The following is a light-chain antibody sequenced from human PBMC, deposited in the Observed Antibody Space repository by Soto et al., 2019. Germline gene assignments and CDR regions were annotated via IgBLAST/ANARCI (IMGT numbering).Light chain of an antibody. Sequence: SYEPTQPLSVSVALGQTARITCGGKNIGNKNVHWYQQKPGQAPVLVIYRDNNRPSGIPERFSGSNSGNTATLTISRAQVGDEADYYCQVWDRSTVFGGGTKLTVL. CDR3: QVWDRSTV. CDR2: RDN. CDR1: NIGNKN. J-gene: IGLJ2*01. V-gene: IGLV3-9*01.